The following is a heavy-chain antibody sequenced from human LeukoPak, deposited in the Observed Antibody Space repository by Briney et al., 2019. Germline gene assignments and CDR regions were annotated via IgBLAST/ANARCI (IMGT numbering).Heavy chain of an antibody. CDR3: ARGHRGFAMAGFFDY. Sequence: GSLRLSCAASGFTFSSYWMNWVRQPPGKGLEWIGEINHSGSTNYNPSLKSRVTISVDTSKNQFSLKLSSVTAADTAVYYCARGHRGFAMAGFFDYWGQGTLVTVSS. CDR2: INHSGST. CDR1: GFTFSSYW. V-gene: IGHV4-34*01. D-gene: IGHD5-24*01. J-gene: IGHJ4*02.